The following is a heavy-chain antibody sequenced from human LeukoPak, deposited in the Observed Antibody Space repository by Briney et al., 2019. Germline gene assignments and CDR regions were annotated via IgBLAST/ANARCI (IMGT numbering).Heavy chain of an antibody. V-gene: IGHV3-9*01. CDR3: AKDRGYSGYDTFDY. D-gene: IGHD5-12*01. J-gene: IGHJ4*02. Sequence: GRSLRLSCAASGFTFDDYAMHWVRQAPGKGLEWVSGISWNSCSIGYADSVKGRFTISRDNAKNSLYLQMNSLRAEDTALYYCAKDRGYSGYDTFDYWGQRTLVTLSS. CDR2: ISWNSCSI. CDR1: GFTFDDYA.